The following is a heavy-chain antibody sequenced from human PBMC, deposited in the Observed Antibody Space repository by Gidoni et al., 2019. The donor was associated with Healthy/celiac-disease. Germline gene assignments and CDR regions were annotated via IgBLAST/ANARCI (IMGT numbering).Heavy chain of an antibody. Sequence: EVQLVQSGAEVKKHGESLQISCKGSGYSFTSYWIGWVRQMSGKGLEWMGITYPGDSDTRSSPSCKGQVTIPADKSISTAYLQWSSLKASDTAMYYCASSDSFTLRRGHYYYGMDVWGQGTTVTVSS. D-gene: IGHD5-18*01. J-gene: IGHJ6*02. CDR1: GYSFTSYW. CDR3: ASSDSFTLRRGHYYYGMDV. V-gene: IGHV5-51*01. CDR2: TYPGDSDT.